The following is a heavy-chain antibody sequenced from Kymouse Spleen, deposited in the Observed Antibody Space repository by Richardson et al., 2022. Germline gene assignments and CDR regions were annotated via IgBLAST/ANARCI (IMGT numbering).Heavy chain of an antibody. CDR1: GFTVSSNY. J-gene: IGHJ1*01. Sequence: EVQLVESGGGLIQPGGSLRLSCAASGFTVSSNYMSWVRQAPGKGLEWVSVIYSCGSTYYADSVKGRFTISRDNSKNTLYLQMNSLRAEDTAVYYCARDRYNWNYV*ILPALGPGHPGHRLL. D-gene: IGHD1-7*01. CDR3: ARDRYNWNYV*ILPA. V-gene: IGHV3-66*03. CDR2: IYSCGST.